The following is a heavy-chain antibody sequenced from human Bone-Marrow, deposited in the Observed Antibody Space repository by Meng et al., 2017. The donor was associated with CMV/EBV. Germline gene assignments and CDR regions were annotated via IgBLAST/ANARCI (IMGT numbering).Heavy chain of an antibody. CDR3: ARGRPRFDY. J-gene: IGHJ4*02. CDR2: IYSDVSST. D-gene: IGHD5-24*01. CDR1: GFTFSSYG. V-gene: IGHV3-23*03. Sequence: GGSLRLSCAASGFTFSSYGMTWVRQAPGKGLEWVSVIYSDVSSTYYAESVKGRFTISRDNSKNMLYLQMNSLRVEDTAVYYCARGRPRFDYWGQGTLVTVSS.